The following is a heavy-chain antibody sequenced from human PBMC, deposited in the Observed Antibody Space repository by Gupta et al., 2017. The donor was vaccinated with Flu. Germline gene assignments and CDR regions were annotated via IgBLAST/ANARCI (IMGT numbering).Heavy chain of an antibody. Sequence: QVQLVEWGGGVVEDGKSLSRSCVASAFNFASHPMNWVRQAPGKGLEWVALISYDGRNEYYADSVRGRFTISRDISKNMLYLQMNSLRVEDTAVYYCARCAVPGSPSTADYFDYWGQGTLVTVSS. J-gene: IGHJ4*02. V-gene: IGHV3-33*05. CDR3: ARCAVPGSPSTADYFDY. D-gene: IGHD6-19*01. CDR1: AFNFASHP. CDR2: ISYDGRNE.